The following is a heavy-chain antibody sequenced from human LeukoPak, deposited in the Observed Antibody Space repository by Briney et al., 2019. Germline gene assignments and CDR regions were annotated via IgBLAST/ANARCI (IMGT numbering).Heavy chain of an antibody. Sequence: SETLSLTCTVSGGSISGSYWSWIRQPPGKGLEWIAYMYNSGSSNYNPSLKSRVTISIDTSKNQFSLKLSSLTAADTAIYYCARGIESYGDYGYWGQGILVTVSS. CDR3: ARGIESYGDYGY. V-gene: IGHV4-59*01. CDR2: MYNSGSS. J-gene: IGHJ4*02. D-gene: IGHD4-17*01. CDR1: GGSISGSY.